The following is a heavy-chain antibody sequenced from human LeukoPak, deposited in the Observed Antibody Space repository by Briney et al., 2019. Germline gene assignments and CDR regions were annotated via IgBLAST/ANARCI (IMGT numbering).Heavy chain of an antibody. CDR2: ISSSGNTI. V-gene: IGHV3-11*01. CDR1: RFTSCDYY. J-gene: IGHJ4*02. Sequence: GSPRLSCAASRFTSCDYYMSWICQSPREGVEWVSYISSSGNTIYYVDSVTGRFTISRDNAKKSLYLQMNSLRAENTAVYYCARDRDYYYDSSGYYLGYWGQGTLVTVSS. CDR3: ARDRDYYYDSSGYYLGY. D-gene: IGHD3-22*01.